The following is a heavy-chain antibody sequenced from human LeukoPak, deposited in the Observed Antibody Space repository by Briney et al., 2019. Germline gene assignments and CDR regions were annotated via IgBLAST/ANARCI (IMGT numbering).Heavy chain of an antibody. Sequence: PGGSLRLSCAASGFTFSSYWMSWVRQAPGKGLEWVANIKQDGSEKYYVDSVKGRFTISRDNAKNSLYLQTNSLRAEDTAVYYCASIPMITQNYYYMDVWGKGTTVTVSS. J-gene: IGHJ6*03. V-gene: IGHV3-7*01. D-gene: IGHD3-16*01. CDR1: GFTFSSYW. CDR2: IKQDGSEK. CDR3: ASIPMITQNYYYMDV.